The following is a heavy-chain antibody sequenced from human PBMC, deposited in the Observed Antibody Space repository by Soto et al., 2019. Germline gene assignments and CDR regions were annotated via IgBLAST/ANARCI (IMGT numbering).Heavy chain of an antibody. CDR3: ARSLEWIHGSNDY. CDR2: ISWNSGSI. Sequence: HPGGSLRLSCAASGFTFDDYAMHWVRQAPGKGLEWVSGISWNSGSIGYADSVKGRFTISRDNAKNSLYLQMNSLRAEDTAVYYCARSLEWIHGSNDYWGQGTLVTVSS. J-gene: IGHJ4*02. V-gene: IGHV3-9*01. D-gene: IGHD5-18*01. CDR1: GFTFDDYA.